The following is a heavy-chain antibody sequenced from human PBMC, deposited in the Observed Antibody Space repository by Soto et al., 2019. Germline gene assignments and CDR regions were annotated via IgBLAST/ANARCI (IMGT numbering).Heavy chain of an antibody. J-gene: IGHJ4*02. CDR2: IIPIFGTP. CDR3: ASDPPSFGYGSLDY. Sequence: QVQLVQSGAEVKRPGSSVKVSCKASGGTFSSYGINWVRQAPGQGLEWLGGIIPIFGTPNYAQKFQARLTITADEPMSTAYMELTSLRSDDTAVYYCASDPPSFGYGSLDYWGQGTLVTVSS. V-gene: IGHV1-69*01. D-gene: IGHD3-10*01. CDR1: GGTFSSYG.